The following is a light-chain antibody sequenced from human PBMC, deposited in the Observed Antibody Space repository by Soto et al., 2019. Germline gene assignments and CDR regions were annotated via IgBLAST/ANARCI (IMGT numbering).Light chain of an antibody. CDR2: GAS. Sequence: EIVLPQSPGTLALSPGERASVSCRASQSVNSRLAWYQHKPGQAPRLLISGASNRASGIPARFSAWGSGTDFTLTISRVDPADFAFYYCQQYFTSPITFGQGTRLEIK. V-gene: IGKV3-20*01. CDR3: QQYFTSPIT. CDR1: QSVNSR. J-gene: IGKJ5*01.